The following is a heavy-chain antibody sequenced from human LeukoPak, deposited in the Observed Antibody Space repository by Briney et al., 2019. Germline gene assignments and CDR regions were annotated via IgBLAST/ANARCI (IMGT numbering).Heavy chain of an antibody. D-gene: IGHD3-10*01. CDR1: GASVRSYY. Sequence: SETLSLTCTVSGASVRSYYWSWIRQPPGKGLELIAYNYYSGSANYSPSLESRVTISEDTSKNQLSLKLSSVTAADTAVYYCARSVHYFDAFDIWGQGTMVTVSS. CDR3: ARSVHYFDAFDI. CDR2: NYYSGSA. J-gene: IGHJ3*02. V-gene: IGHV4-59*02.